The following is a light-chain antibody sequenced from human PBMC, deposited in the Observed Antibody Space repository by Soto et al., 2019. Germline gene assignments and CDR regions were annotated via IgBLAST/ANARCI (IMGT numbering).Light chain of an antibody. Sequence: QSVLTQPASVSGSPGQSITISCTGTSSDVGNYNLVSWYQQHPGKAPKLMIYEDTKRPSGVSDRFSGSKSGTSASLAITRLQAEDEADYYCQSYDISLHNYVFGTGTKLTVL. CDR2: EDT. J-gene: IGLJ1*01. V-gene: IGLV2-14*02. CDR1: SSDVGNYNL. CDR3: QSYDISLHNYV.